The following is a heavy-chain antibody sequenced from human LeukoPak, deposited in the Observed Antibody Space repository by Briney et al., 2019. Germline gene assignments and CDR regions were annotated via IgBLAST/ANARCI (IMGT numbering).Heavy chain of an antibody. CDR1: GFSFSTQR. J-gene: IGHJ4*02. D-gene: IGHD3-10*01. CDR2: INIDERIT. V-gene: IGHV3-74*01. Sequence: GGSLRLSCAASGFSFSTQRMHWVRHATGKGLVWVSYINIDERITGYADSVKGRFTISRDNAKNTLYLQMNGLRAEDTAIYYCFREGGDWGQGTLVTVSS. CDR3: FREGGD.